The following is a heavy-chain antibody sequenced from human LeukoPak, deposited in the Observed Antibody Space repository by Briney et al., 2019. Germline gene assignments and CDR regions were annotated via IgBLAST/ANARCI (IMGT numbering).Heavy chain of an antibody. Sequence: GASVKVSCKASGYTFTSYGISWVRQTPGQGLGWMGWISAYNGNTNYAQKLQGRVTMTTDTSTSTAYMELKSLRSDDTAVYYCARDRGVVVPAAMGDYWGQGTLVTVSS. D-gene: IGHD2-2*01. J-gene: IGHJ4*02. CDR2: ISAYNGNT. CDR1: GYTFTSYG. V-gene: IGHV1-18*01. CDR3: ARDRGVVVPAAMGDY.